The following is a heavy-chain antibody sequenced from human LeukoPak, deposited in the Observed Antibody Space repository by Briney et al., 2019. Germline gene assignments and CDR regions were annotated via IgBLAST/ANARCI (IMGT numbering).Heavy chain of an antibody. CDR3: ARRSYGDVPPDY. V-gene: IGHV4-59*08. CDR2: IYYTGST. Sequence: SETLSLTCTVSGGSISSYYWSWIRQPPGKGLEWIGYIYYTGSTNYNPSLKSRVTISVDTSKNQFSLKLSSVAAADTAVYYCARRSYGDVPPDYWGQGTLVTVSS. CDR1: GGSISSYY. D-gene: IGHD4-17*01. J-gene: IGHJ4*02.